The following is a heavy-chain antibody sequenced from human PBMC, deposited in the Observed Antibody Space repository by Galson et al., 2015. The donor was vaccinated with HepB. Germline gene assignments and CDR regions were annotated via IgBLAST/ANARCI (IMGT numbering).Heavy chain of an antibody. CDR1: RYAFTSYA. Sequence: SVKVSCKASRYAFTSYAMHWVRQAPGQRLEWMGWINAGNGNTKYSQKFQGRVTITRDTSASTAYMELSSLRSEDTAVYYCATSSKQWPQRRAFDIWGQGTMVTVSS. J-gene: IGHJ3*02. D-gene: IGHD6-19*01. CDR2: INAGNGNT. CDR3: ATSSKQWPQRRAFDI. V-gene: IGHV1-3*01.